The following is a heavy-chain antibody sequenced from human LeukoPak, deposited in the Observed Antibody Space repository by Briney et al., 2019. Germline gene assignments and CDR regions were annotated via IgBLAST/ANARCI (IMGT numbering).Heavy chain of an antibody. CDR1: GYTFTSYG. D-gene: IGHD6-13*01. CDR3: ARDQVSSSWYKGNWFDP. CDR2: ISAYNGNT. V-gene: IGHV1-18*01. Sequence: ASVKVSCKASGYTFTSYGISWVRQAPGQGLEWMGWISAYNGNTNYAQKLQGRVTMTTDTSTSTAYMELRSLRSDDTAVYYCARDQVSSSWYKGNWFDPWGQGTLVTVSS. J-gene: IGHJ5*02.